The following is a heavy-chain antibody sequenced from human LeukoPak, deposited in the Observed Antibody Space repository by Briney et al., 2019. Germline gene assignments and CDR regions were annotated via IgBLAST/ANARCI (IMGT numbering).Heavy chain of an antibody. J-gene: IGHJ5*02. CDR1: GGTFSSYA. D-gene: IGHD3-9*01. CDR3: ARGISDILTGYYLLGWFDP. CDR2: IIPILGIA. V-gene: IGHV1-69*04. Sequence: SVKVSFKASGGTFSSYAISWVRQATGQGLEWMGRIIPILGIANYAQKFQGRVTITADKSTSTAYMELSSLRSEDTAVYYCARGISDILTGYYLLGWFDPWGQGTLVTVSS.